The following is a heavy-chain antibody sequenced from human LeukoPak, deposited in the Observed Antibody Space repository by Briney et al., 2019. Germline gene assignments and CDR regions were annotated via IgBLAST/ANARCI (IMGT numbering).Heavy chain of an antibody. CDR3: ARAGMITIFAVVFSYYFDY. CDR2: IKQDGSEK. Sequence: GGSLRLSCAASGFTFSSYWMSWVRQAPGKGLEWVANIKQDGSEKYYVDSVKGRFTISRDNTKNSLYLQMNSRRAEDTAVYFCARAGMITIFAVVFSYYFDYWGQGNLVTVSS. D-gene: IGHD3-3*01. V-gene: IGHV3-7*01. CDR1: GFTFSSYW. J-gene: IGHJ4*02.